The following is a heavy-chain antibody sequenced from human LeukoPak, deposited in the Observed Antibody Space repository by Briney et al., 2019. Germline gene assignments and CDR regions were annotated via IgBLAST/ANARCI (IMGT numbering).Heavy chain of an antibody. J-gene: IGHJ5*02. Sequence: GGSLRLSCAASGFTFSRYSMNWVRQAPGKGLEWVSSISSSSSYIYYADSVKGRFTISRDNAKNSLYLQMNSLRAEDTAVYYCARGRGYCSGGSCYPVDPWGQGTLVSVCS. CDR2: ISSSSSYI. D-gene: IGHD2-15*01. CDR1: GFTFSRYS. V-gene: IGHV3-21*01. CDR3: ARGRGYCSGGSCYPVDP.